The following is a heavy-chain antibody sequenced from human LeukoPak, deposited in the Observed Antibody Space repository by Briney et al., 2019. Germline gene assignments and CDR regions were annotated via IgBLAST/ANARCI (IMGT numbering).Heavy chain of an antibody. J-gene: IGHJ4*02. Sequence: GSLRLSCAASGFNISSYTIHWVRQAPGKGLEWVSSISSTSSLIFYADSMRGRFIISRDNAKNSLYLQMNSLRAEDTAVYYCARDCDFWSGFSSNYFDYWGQGTLVTVSS. CDR3: ARDCDFWSGFSSNYFDY. CDR2: ISSTSSLI. V-gene: IGHV3-21*01. CDR1: GFNISSYT. D-gene: IGHD3-3*01.